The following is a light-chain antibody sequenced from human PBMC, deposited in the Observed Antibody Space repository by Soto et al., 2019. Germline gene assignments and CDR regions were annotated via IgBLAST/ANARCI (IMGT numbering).Light chain of an antibody. CDR1: LGISSY. J-gene: IGKJ4*01. V-gene: IGKV1-9*01. CDR3: QQLNSYPLT. CDR2: DAS. Sequence: NQLTQSPSSLAASVGDRVTLTCRASLGISSYLAWYQQKPGKAPMVLIYDASTLQSGVPSRFSGGGSGTDFTLTISSLQPEDFATYYCQQLNSYPLTFGGGTKVDIK.